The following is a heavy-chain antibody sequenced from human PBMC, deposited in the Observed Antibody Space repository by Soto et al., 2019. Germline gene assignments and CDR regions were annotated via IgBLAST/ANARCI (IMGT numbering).Heavy chain of an antibody. Sequence: SEALSLTCEVYGGFFSGAYWSWIRQPPGKGLGRIGAINHSGSTNYNPSLKSRVTISVDTSKNQFSLKLSSVTAADTAVYYCARGGPPSINSSSWYYWFDPWGQGTLVTVSS. D-gene: IGHD6-13*01. CDR2: INHSGST. J-gene: IGHJ5*02. CDR3: ARGGPPSINSSSWYYWFDP. CDR1: GGFFSGAY. V-gene: IGHV4-34*01.